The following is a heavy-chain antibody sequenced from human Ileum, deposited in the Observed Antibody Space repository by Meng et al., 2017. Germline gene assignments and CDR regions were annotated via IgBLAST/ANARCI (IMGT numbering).Heavy chain of an antibody. CDR1: GFTFSVSP. D-gene: IGHD3-22*01. Sequence: LSLTCVASGFTFSVSPMHWVRQTPGKRPEWLAVISNDGNENRYADSVRGRFIVSRDNSKNTLDLQMNSLRVEDTAVYYCARERRSSGRAGCFDPWGQGTRVTVSS. CDR3: ARERRSSGRAGCFDP. V-gene: IGHV3-30*01. J-gene: IGHJ5*02. CDR2: ISNDGNEN.